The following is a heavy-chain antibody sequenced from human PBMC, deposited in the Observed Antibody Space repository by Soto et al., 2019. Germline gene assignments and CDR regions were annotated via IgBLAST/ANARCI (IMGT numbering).Heavy chain of an antibody. D-gene: IGHD3-22*01. J-gene: IGHJ4*02. V-gene: IGHV3-23*01. CDR2: ISGSGTTA. Sequence: GGSLRLSCAASGFIFSSYAMSWVRQAPGKGLEWVSAISGSGTTAYYADSVKGRFTISRVNSKNTQYLQMSSLRADDTAVYYCVKGEYYYDSSGYYPFDYWGQGTLVTVSS. CDR3: VKGEYYYDSSGYYPFDY. CDR1: GFIFSSYA.